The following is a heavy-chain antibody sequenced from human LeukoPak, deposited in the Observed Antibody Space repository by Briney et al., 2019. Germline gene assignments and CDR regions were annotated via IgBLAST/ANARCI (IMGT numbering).Heavy chain of an antibody. CDR1: GFTFSSYE. CDR2: ISSSGSTI. J-gene: IGHJ3*02. V-gene: IGHV3-48*03. D-gene: IGHD6-19*01. Sequence: GGSLRLSCAASGFTFSSYEMNWVRQAPGKGLEWVSYISSSGSTIYYADSVKGRFTISRDNAKNSLYLQMNSLRAEDTAVYYCARGRVGQWLVDAFDIWGQGTMVTVSS. CDR3: ARGRVGQWLVDAFDI.